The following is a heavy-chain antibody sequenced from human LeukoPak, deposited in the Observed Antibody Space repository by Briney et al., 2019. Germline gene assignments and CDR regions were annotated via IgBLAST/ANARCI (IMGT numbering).Heavy chain of an antibody. CDR3: ARHAGYCSGGSCYSRGAFDI. Sequence: TSETLPLTCTVSGGSISSYYWSWIRQPPGKGLEWIGYIYYSGSTNYNPSLKSRVTISVDTSKNQFSQKLSSVTAADTAVYYCARHAGYCSGGSCYSRGAFDIWGQGTMATVSS. D-gene: IGHD2-15*01. J-gene: IGHJ3*02. CDR2: IYYSGST. V-gene: IGHV4-59*08. CDR1: GGSISSYY.